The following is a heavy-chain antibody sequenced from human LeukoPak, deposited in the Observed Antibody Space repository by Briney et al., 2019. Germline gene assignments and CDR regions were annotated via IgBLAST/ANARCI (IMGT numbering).Heavy chain of an antibody. D-gene: IGHD6-13*01. CDR3: ARTPFGYSSSFFDY. J-gene: IGHJ4*02. CDR2: INHSGGT. Sequence: KPSETLSLTCGVYGGPFSGNYWSWIRQPPGKGLEWIGQINHSGGTNYNPSLKSRVTISVDTSKNQFSLKLNSVTAADTAVYYCARTPFGYSSSFFDYWGQGTLVTVSS. V-gene: IGHV4-34*01. CDR1: GGPFSGNY.